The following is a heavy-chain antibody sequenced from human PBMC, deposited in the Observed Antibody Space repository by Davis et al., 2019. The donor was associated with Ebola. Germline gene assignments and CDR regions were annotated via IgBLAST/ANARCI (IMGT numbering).Heavy chain of an antibody. CDR1: GFTFSSYW. J-gene: IGHJ6*02. D-gene: IGHD3/OR15-3a*01. CDR3: ASGGTHYYYYGMDV. V-gene: IGHV3-7*01. CDR2: IKQDGSEK. Sequence: PGGSLRLSCAASGFTFSSYWMSWVRQAPGQGLEWVANIKQDGSEKYYVDSVKGRFTISRDNAKNSLYLQMNSLRAEDTAVYYCASGGTHYYYYGMDVWGQGTTVTVSS.